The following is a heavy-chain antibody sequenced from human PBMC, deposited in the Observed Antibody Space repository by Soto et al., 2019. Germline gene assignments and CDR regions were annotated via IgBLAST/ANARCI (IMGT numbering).Heavy chain of an antibody. CDR2: INAGNGNT. CDR1: GYTFTSYA. Sequence: QVQLVQSGAEEKKPGASVKVSCKASGYTFTSYAMHWVRQAPGQWLEWMGWINAGNGNTKYSQKFQGRVTITRDTSASTAYMELSSLRSEDTAVYYCARAVGGPTSNLDYWGQGTLVTVSS. D-gene: IGHD3-16*01. CDR3: ARAVGGPTSNLDY. J-gene: IGHJ4*02. V-gene: IGHV1-3*05.